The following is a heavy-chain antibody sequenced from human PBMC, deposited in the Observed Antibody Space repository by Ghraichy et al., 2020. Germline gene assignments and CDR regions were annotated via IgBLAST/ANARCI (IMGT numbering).Heavy chain of an antibody. J-gene: IGHJ6*03. Sequence: SETLSLTCTVSGGSISSSSYYWGWIRQPPGKGLEWIGSIYYSGSTYYNPSLKSRVTISVDTSKNQFSLKLSSVTAADTAVYYCARSGLENPPGDYDFWSGYYLSRYYYYMDVWGKGTTVTVSS. CDR1: GGSISSSSYY. V-gene: IGHV4-39*01. D-gene: IGHD3-3*01. CDR3: ARSGLENPPGDYDFWSGYYLSRYYYYMDV. CDR2: IYYSGST.